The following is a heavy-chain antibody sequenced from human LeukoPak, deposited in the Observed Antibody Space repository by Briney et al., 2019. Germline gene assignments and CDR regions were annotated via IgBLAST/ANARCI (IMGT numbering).Heavy chain of an antibody. CDR3: ARCSSTSWNNWFDP. CDR1: GGTFSSYA. D-gene: IGHD2-2*01. Sequence: EASVKVSCKASGGTFSSYAISWVRQAPGHGLEWMGGIIPIFGKANYAQKFQDRVTITADESTSTAYMELSSLRSEDTAVYYCARCSSTSWNNWFDPWGQGTLVTVSS. CDR2: IIPIFGKA. J-gene: IGHJ5*02. V-gene: IGHV1-69*01.